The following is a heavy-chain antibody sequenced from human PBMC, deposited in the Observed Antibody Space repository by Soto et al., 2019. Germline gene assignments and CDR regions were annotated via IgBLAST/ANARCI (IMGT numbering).Heavy chain of an antibody. D-gene: IGHD6-19*01. J-gene: IGHJ4*02. CDR3: ARPSSGWSPFDY. CDR2: FSSGGST. V-gene: IGHV3-66*04. Sequence: EVQLVQSGGGLVQPGGSLRLSCAASGFTVTSSYMSWVRQAPGKGLEWVSFFSSGGSTYYTDSVKGRFTISRDNSKNTLYLQMNSLRAEDTAVYYCARPSSGWSPFDYWGQGTLVTVSS. CDR1: GFTVTSSY.